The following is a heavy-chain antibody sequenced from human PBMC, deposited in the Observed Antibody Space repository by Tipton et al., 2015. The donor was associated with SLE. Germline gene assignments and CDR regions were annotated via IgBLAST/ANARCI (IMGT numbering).Heavy chain of an antibody. CDR2: IHHSGST. D-gene: IGHD6-6*01. Sequence: TLSLTCTVSGGSISSYYWSWIRQPPGKGLEWIGYIHHSGSTNYNPSLQSRVTISVDTSKNQFSLKLSSVTAADTAAYYCARHAGSSSSFDYWGQGTLATVSS. CDR1: GGSISSYY. V-gene: IGHV4-59*08. J-gene: IGHJ4*02. CDR3: ARHAGSSSSFDY.